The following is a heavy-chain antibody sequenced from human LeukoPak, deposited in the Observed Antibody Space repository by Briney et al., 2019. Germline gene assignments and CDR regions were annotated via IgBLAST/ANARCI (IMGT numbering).Heavy chain of an antibody. CDR2: IIPILGIA. CDR1: GGTFSSYA. V-gene: IGHV1-69*04. CDR3: ARLTGDDHGGAFDI. J-gene: IGHJ3*02. D-gene: IGHD7-27*01. Sequence: GASVKVSCKASGGTFSSYAISWVRQAPGQGLEWMGRIIPILGIANYAQKFQGRVTITADKSTSTAYMELSSLRSEDTAVYYCARLTGDDHGGAFDIWGQGTMVTVSS.